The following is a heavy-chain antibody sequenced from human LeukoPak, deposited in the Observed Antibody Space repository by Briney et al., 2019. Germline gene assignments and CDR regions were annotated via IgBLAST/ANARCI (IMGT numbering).Heavy chain of an antibody. D-gene: IGHD6-19*01. Sequence: GASVKVSCKASGFTFTSYYMHWVRQAPGQGLEWMGIINPSGGSTSYAQKFQGRVTMTRDMSTSTVYMELSSLRSEDTAVYYCARDREAGKDYYYMDVWGKGTTVTVSS. V-gene: IGHV1-46*01. J-gene: IGHJ6*03. CDR2: INPSGGST. CDR1: GFTFTSYY. CDR3: ARDREAGKDYYYMDV.